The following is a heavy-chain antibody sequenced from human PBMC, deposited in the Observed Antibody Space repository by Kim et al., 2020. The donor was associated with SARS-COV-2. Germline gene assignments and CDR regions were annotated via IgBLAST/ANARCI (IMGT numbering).Heavy chain of an antibody. CDR3: ARGRGMATIVPFFDY. CDR1: GGSFSGYY. D-gene: IGHD5-12*01. V-gene: IGHV4-34*01. Sequence: SETLSLTCAVYGGSFSGYYWSWIRQPPGKGLEWIGEINHSGSTNYNPSLKSRVTISVDTSKNQFSLKLSSVTAADTAVYYCARGRGMATIVPFFDYWGQGTLVTVSS. CDR2: INHSGST. J-gene: IGHJ4*02.